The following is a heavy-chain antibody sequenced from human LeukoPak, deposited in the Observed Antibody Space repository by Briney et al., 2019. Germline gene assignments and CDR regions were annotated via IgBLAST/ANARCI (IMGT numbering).Heavy chain of an antibody. CDR1: GFSFWTYA. V-gene: IGHV3-30*04. J-gene: IGHJ3*01. Sequence: QPGRSLRLSCAASGFSFWTYAMHWVRQAPGKGLEWVGVISYNGSHKYYADSVKGRFTISRDNSKNTLYLQMNSLRADDTSTYFCARRIETPTTGALDVWGQGTRVIVSS. D-gene: IGHD1-26*01. CDR2: ISYNGSHK. CDR3: ARRIETPTTGALDV.